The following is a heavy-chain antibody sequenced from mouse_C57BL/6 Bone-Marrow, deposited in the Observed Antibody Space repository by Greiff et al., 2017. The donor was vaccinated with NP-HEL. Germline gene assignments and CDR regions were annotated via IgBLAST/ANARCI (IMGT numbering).Heavy chain of an antibody. D-gene: IGHD2-1*01. J-gene: IGHJ2*01. CDR1: GFSLTSYG. Sequence: VKLMESGPGLVQPSQSLSITCTVSGFSLTSYGVHWVRQSPGKGLEWLGVIWSGGSTDYNAAFISRLSSSKDNSKSQVFFKMNSLQAYDTAIYYCARIGNYDYFDYWGQGTTLTVSS. CDR2: IWSGGST. CDR3: ARIGNYDYFDY. V-gene: IGHV2-2*01.